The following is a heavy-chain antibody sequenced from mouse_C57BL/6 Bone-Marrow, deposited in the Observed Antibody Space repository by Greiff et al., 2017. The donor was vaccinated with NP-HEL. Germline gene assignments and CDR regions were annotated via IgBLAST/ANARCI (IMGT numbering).Heavy chain of an antibody. CDR3: ATNWDRGYYFDY. CDR2: IDPSDSET. D-gene: IGHD4-1*01. CDR1: GYTFTSYW. V-gene: IGHV1-52*01. J-gene: IGHJ2*01. Sequence: QVQLQQPGAELVRPGSSVKLSCKASGYTFTSYWMHLVKQRPIQGLEWIGNIDPSDSETHYNQKFKDKATLTVDKSSSTAYMQLSSLTSEDSAVYYCATNWDRGYYFDYWGQGTTLTVSS.